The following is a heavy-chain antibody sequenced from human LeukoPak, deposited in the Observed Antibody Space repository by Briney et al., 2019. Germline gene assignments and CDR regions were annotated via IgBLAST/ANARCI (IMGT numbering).Heavy chain of an antibody. CDR1: GGSISSYY. CDR3: ARDRGPMSYFDY. CDR2: IYYSGST. V-gene: IGHV4-59*01. J-gene: IGHJ4*02. Sequence: PSETLSLTCTVSGGSISSYYWSWIRQPPGKGLEWIGYIYYSGSTNYNPSLKSRVTISVDTSKNQFSLKLSSVTAADTAVYYCARDRGPMSYFDYWGQGTLVTVSS. D-gene: IGHD3-10*01.